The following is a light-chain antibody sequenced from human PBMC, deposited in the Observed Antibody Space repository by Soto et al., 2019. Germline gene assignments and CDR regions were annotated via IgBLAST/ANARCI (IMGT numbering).Light chain of an antibody. Sequence: EIVLTQSPGTLSLSPGERATLSCRASQSVSSSYLAWYQQKPGQAPRLLICGASNRATGIPDRFSGSGSGTDFTLTLSRLEPEDFAVYYCQQYGSSPLTFGQGTRLEIK. CDR2: GAS. CDR3: QQYGSSPLT. CDR1: QSVSSSY. V-gene: IGKV3-20*01. J-gene: IGKJ5*01.